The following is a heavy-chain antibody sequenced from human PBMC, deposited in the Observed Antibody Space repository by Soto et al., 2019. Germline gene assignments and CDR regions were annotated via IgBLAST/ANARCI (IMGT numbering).Heavy chain of an antibody. D-gene: IGHD3-3*02. CDR3: ARFEEGLGFIS. V-gene: IGHV1-8*01. CDR2: INPNSDT. Sequence: QVQLVQSGAEVKKPGASVKVSCKASGYTSTNLDINWVRQATGQGLEWMGWINPNSDTGYAQKFQGRVTLTRDTSTSTVYMEMRSLRFEDTAVYYCARFEEGLGFISWGQGTAVSVSS. J-gene: IGHJ5*02. CDR1: GYTSTNLD.